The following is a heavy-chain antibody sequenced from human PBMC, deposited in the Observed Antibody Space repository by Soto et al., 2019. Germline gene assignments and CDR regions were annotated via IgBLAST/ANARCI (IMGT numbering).Heavy chain of an antibody. CDR3: ASDLGGWPDY. CDR1: GYTFTSYA. Sequence: VKVSCQASGYTFTSYAFHLVRQAPGQRLEWMGWINAGNGNTKYSQKFQDRVTITRDTSASTAYMELSSLRSEDTAVYYCASDLGGWPDYWGQGTLVTVSS. CDR2: INAGNGNT. J-gene: IGHJ4*02. V-gene: IGHV1-3*01. D-gene: IGHD6-19*01.